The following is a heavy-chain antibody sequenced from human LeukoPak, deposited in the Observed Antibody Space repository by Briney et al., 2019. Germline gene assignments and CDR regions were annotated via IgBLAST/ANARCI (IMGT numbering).Heavy chain of an antibody. CDR2: IYYSGST. Sequence: PSETLSLTCAVYGGSFSGYYWGWIRQPPGKGLEWIGSIYYSGSTYYNPSLKSRVTISVDTSKNQFSLKLSSVTAADTAVYYCAAVFGVVRRRKDDSSGYYLFDYWGQGTLVTVSS. CDR1: GGSFSGYY. V-gene: IGHV4-39*01. D-gene: IGHD3-22*01. J-gene: IGHJ4*02. CDR3: AAVFGVVRRRKDDSSGYYLFDY.